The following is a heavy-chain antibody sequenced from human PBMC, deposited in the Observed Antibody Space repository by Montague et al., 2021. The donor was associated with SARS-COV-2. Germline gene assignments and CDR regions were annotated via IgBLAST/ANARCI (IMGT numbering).Heavy chain of an antibody. Sequence: SETLSLTCSVYGEPISGFFWNWIRQPAGKGLEWIGRIYASGGTDYNPSLESRVTMSVDTSMNHFSLKVNSVTAADTAMYYCARVVVAAYPVVDYWGRGTLVTVSS. CDR3: ARVVVAAYPVVDY. D-gene: IGHD2-15*01. V-gene: IGHV4-4*07. CDR2: IYASGGT. CDR1: GEPISGFF. J-gene: IGHJ4*02.